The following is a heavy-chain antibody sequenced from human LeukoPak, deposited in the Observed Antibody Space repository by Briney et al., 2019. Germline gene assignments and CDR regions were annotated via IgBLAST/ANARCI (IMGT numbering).Heavy chain of an antibody. CDR3: ARDRGYSSGSTSFYYYGMDV. V-gene: IGHV3-15*01. D-gene: IGHD6-19*01. Sequence: GGSLRLSCAASGFTFSNAWMSWVRQAPGKGLEWVGRIKSKTDGGTTDYAAPVKGRFTISRDNSKNTLYLQMNSLRAEDTAVYYCARDRGYSSGSTSFYYYGMDVWGQGTTVTVSS. CDR1: GFTFSNAW. CDR2: IKSKTDGGTT. J-gene: IGHJ6*02.